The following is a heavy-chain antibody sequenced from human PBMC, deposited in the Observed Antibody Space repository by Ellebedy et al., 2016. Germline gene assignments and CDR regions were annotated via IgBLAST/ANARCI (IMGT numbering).Heavy chain of an antibody. CDR2: MYYSGST. CDR1: GGSISSSSYS. Sequence: SETLSLTXTVSGGSISSSSYSWGWIRQPPGKGLEWIGNMYYSGSTHYNLSLKSRVTISVDTSKNQFSLKLSSVTAADTAVYYCARHYYGSGRLIDYWGQGTLVTVSS. J-gene: IGHJ4*02. D-gene: IGHD3-10*01. V-gene: IGHV4-39*01. CDR3: ARHYYGSGRLIDY.